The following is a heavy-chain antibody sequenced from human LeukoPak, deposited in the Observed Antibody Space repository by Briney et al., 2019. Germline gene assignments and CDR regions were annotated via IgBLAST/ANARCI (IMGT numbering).Heavy chain of an antibody. J-gene: IGHJ6*02. CDR1: GFTFSRHG. Sequence: GGSLRLSCAASGFTFSRHGTHWVRQAPGKGLEWVTVISNDGNKKYYADSVKGRFTTSRDNSKLYLQMDSLRPEDTAVYYCAKDRSPTVTSFYYYHSMDVWGQGTTVTVSS. CDR3: AKDRSPTVTSFYYYHSMDV. CDR2: ISNDGNKK. D-gene: IGHD4-17*01. V-gene: IGHV3-30*18.